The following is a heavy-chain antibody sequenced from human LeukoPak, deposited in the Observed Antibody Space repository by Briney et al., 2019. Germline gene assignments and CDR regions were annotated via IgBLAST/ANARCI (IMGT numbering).Heavy chain of an antibody. CDR3: ARGRHCSSTSCYNYYYYGMDV. CDR2: IIPILGIA. D-gene: IGHD2-2*02. Sequence: SVQVSCKACGGTFSSYTISWVRQAPGQGLEWMGRIIPILGIANYAKKFQGRVTITADKSTSTAYMELSSLRSEDTAVYYCARGRHCSSTSCYNYYYYGMDVWGQGTTVTVSS. J-gene: IGHJ6*02. V-gene: IGHV1-69*02. CDR1: GGTFSSYT.